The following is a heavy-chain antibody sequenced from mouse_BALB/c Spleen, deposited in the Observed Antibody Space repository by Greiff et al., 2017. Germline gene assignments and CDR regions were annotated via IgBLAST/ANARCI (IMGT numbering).Heavy chain of an antibody. CDR3: ARRGNGNPWFAY. V-gene: IGHV3-2*02. J-gene: IGHJ3*01. CDR2: ISYSGST. D-gene: IGHD2-1*01. Sequence: VQLQQSGPGLVKPSQSLSLTCTVTGYSITSDYAWNWIRQFPGNKLEWMGYISYSGSTSYNPSLKSRISITRDTSKNQFFLQLNSVTTEDTATYYCARRGNGNPWFAYWGQGTLVTVSA. CDR1: GYSITSDYA.